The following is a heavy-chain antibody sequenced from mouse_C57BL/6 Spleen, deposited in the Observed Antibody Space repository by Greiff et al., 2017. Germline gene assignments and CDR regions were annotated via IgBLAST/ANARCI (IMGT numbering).Heavy chain of an antibody. CDR2: IHPNSGST. Sequence: VQLQESGAELVKPGASVKLSCKASGYTFTSYWMHWVKQRPGQGLEWIGMIHPNSGSTNYNEKFKSKATLTVDKSSSTAYMQLSSLTSEDSAVYYCARNDYYGSRDYFDYWGQGTTLTVSS. CDR3: ARNDYYGSRDYFDY. CDR1: GYTFTSYW. V-gene: IGHV1-64*01. J-gene: IGHJ2*01. D-gene: IGHD1-1*01.